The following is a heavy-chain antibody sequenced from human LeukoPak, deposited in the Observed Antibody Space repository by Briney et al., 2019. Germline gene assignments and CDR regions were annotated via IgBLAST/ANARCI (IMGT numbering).Heavy chain of an antibody. J-gene: IGHJ4*02. Sequence: ASVRVSCTASGYTFTGYNMQWLRQAPGQGLEWMGWINPNSGGTNYAQKFQGRVTMTRDTSISTAYMELSRLRSDDTAVYYCARDGHFDYWGQGTLVTVSS. CDR3: ARDGHFDY. CDR2: INPNSGGT. V-gene: IGHV1-2*02. CDR1: GYTFTGYN.